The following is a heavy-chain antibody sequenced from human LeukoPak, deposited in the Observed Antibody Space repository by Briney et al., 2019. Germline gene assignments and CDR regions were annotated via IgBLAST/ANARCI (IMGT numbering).Heavy chain of an antibody. CDR1: GGSISSSSYY. D-gene: IGHD3-22*01. J-gene: IGHJ4*02. V-gene: IGHV4-39*07. CDR3: ARVPDHYDSSGYYSVFDY. CDR2: IYYSRST. Sequence: SETLSLTCTVSGGSISSSSYYWGWIRQPPGKGLEWIGSIYYSRSTYYNPSLKSRVTISVDTSKNQSSLKLSSVTAADTAVYYCARVPDHYDSSGYYSVFDYWGQGTLVTVSS.